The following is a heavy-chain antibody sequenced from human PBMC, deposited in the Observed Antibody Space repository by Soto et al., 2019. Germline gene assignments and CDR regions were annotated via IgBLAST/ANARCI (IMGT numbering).Heavy chain of an antibody. D-gene: IGHD5-18*01. CDR2: IIPIFGTA. Sequence: GASVKVSCKASGGTFSSYAISWVRQAPGQGLEWMGGIIPIFGTANYAQKFQGRVTITADKSTSTAYMELSSLRSEDTGVYYCARDDVDTVPAGWFDPWGQGTLVTVSS. V-gene: IGHV1-69*06. CDR1: GGTFSSYA. J-gene: IGHJ5*02. CDR3: ARDDVDTVPAGWFDP.